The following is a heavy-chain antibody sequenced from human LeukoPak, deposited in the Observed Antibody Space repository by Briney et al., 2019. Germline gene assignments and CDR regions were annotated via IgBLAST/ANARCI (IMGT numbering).Heavy chain of an antibody. D-gene: IGHD3-16*02. CDR1: GDSFKNYY. V-gene: IGHV4-34*01. CDR3: ARARAFVWGSYRYIPYYFDP. Sequence: SETLSLTCAVYGDSFKNYYWTWIRQSPEKGLEWIGEINHGGLTSYNPSLESRLTLLVDTSKNQFSLNLRSVTAADTAVCFCARARAFVWGSYRYIPYYFDPWGQGTLVTVSS. J-gene: IGHJ5*02. CDR2: INHGGLT.